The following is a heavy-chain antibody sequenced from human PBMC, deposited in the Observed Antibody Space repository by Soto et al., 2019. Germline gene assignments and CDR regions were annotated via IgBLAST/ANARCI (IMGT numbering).Heavy chain of an antibody. Sequence: QVQLVQSGAEVKKPGASVKVSCKASGYTFTSYDINWVRQATGQGLEWMGWMNPNSGNTAYAQKFKGRVTMTRNTSVSTAYMELSSLRSEDTAVYSCAREKSSGYYYDYWGQGTLVTVSS. V-gene: IGHV1-8*01. CDR1: GYTFTSYD. CDR2: MNPNSGNT. J-gene: IGHJ4*02. D-gene: IGHD3-22*01. CDR3: AREKSSGYYYDY.